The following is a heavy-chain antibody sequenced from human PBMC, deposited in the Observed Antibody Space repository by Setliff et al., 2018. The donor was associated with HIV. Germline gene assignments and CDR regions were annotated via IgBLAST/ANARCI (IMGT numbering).Heavy chain of an antibody. D-gene: IGHD7-27*01. V-gene: IGHV1-2*02. J-gene: IGHJ4*02. CDR2: INPNNGDT. Sequence: ASVKVSCKASGYSFTNYGLSWVRQAPGQGLEWVGWINPNNGDTNYEQRFQGRVTMTRDTSITTVYMVLNRLTPGDTAVYYCASPYENNSGPDYWGQGTPVTVSS. CDR1: GYSFTNYG. CDR3: ASPYENNSGPDY.